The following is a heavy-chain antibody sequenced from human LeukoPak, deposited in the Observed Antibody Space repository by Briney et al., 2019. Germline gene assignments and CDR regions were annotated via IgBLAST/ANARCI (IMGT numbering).Heavy chain of an antibody. CDR1: GFTFTSSA. D-gene: IGHD2-8*01. CDR2: IVVGSGNT. Sequence: GTSVKVSCKASGFTFTSSAMQWVRQARGQRLEWIGWIVVGSGNTNYAQKFQERVTITRDMSISTAYMELSRLRSDDTAVYYCAGDSSVYPLRDYYYSYYMDVWGKGTTVTVSS. V-gene: IGHV1-58*02. J-gene: IGHJ6*03. CDR3: AGDSSVYPLRDYYYSYYMDV.